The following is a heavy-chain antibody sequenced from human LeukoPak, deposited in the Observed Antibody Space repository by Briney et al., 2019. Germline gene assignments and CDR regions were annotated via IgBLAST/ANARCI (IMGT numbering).Heavy chain of an antibody. D-gene: IGHD3-3*01. CDR3: ARTYDFGRGPPGDAFDN. Sequence: GGSLRLSCAASGFTFTIFGFNWVRQAPGKVPEWVSYIDARSGITCYADSVQGRFTISRDNAQESVFLQMNSLRADDTAVYYCARTYDFGRGPPGDAFDNWGPGTLVTVSS. V-gene: IGHV3-48*01. CDR1: GFTFTIFG. CDR2: IDARSGIT. J-gene: IGHJ3*02.